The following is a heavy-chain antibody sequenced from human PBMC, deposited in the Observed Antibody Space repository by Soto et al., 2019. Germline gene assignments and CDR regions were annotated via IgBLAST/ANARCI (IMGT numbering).Heavy chain of an antibody. CDR3: ARDFVVVPAAPPMDV. Sequence: PGGSLRLSCAASGFTFSSYSMNWVRQAPGKGLEWVSSISSSSSYIYYADSVKGRFTISRDNAKNSLYLQMNSLRAEDTAVYYCARDFVVVPAAPPMDVWGKGTTVTV. CDR2: ISSSSSYI. CDR1: GFTFSSYS. J-gene: IGHJ6*03. D-gene: IGHD2-2*01. V-gene: IGHV3-21*01.